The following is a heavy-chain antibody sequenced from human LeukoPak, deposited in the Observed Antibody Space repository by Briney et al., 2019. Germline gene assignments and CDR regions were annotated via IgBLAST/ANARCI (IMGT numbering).Heavy chain of an antibody. Sequence: PSETLSLTCTVSGGSISSSSYYWGWIRQPPGKGLEWIGSIYYSESTYYNPSLKSRVTISVDTSKNQFSLKLSSVTAADTAVYYCARETHGDYGWGPLYYYYYYMDVWGKGTTVTVSS. V-gene: IGHV4-39*07. CDR3: ARETHGDYGWGPLYYYYYYMDV. CDR2: IYYSEST. D-gene: IGHD3-10*01. CDR1: GGSISSSSYY. J-gene: IGHJ6*03.